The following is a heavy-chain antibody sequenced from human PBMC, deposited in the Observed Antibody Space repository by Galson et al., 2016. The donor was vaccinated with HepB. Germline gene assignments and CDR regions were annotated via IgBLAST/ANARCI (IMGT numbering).Heavy chain of an antibody. V-gene: IGHV4-4*02. Sequence: SETLSLTCGASGGSVSSSNWWSWVRQPPGKGLEWIGEIYQNGNTNYNPSLKSRVTISADESKDHFSLKLTSVTAADTAVYYCASGGMVGTTAENAFEIWGQGTMVTVSS. D-gene: IGHD1-26*01. J-gene: IGHJ3*02. CDR2: IYQNGNT. CDR3: ASGGMVGTTAENAFEI. CDR1: GGSVSSSNW.